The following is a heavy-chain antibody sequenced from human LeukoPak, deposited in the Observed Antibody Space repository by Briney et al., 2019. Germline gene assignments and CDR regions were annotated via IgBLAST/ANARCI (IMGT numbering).Heavy chain of an antibody. V-gene: IGHV3-21*01. CDR2: ISSSSYI. Sequence: GGSLRLSCAASGFAFSSYSMNWVRQAPGKGLEWVSSISSSSYIYYADSVKGRFTISRDNAKNSLYLQMNSLRAEDTAVYYCAREGNTMIVVAPDYWGQGTLVTVSS. J-gene: IGHJ4*02. CDR1: GFAFSSYS. D-gene: IGHD3-22*01. CDR3: AREGNTMIVVAPDY.